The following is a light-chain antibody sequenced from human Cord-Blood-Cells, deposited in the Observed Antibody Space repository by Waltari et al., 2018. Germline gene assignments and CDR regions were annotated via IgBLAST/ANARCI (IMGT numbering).Light chain of an antibody. CDR3: QQYNNGPPWT. CDR2: GAS. CDR1: QSVSSK. Sequence: EIVMMQSPATLSVSPGERATLSCRASQSVSSKLAWYQQRPGQAPRFLIYGASTRATGIPARFRGSWSGTEFTLTISSLQSESVAVYYCQQYNNGPPWTFGQGTNVEIK. J-gene: IGKJ1*01. V-gene: IGKV3-15*01.